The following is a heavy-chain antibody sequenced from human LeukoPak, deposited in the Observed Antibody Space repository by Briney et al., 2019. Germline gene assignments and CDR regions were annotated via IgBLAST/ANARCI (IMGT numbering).Heavy chain of an antibody. J-gene: IGHJ5*02. CDR1: GYTFTGYY. Sequence: GASVKVSCKASGYTFTGYYMHWVRQAPGQGLEWMGWINPNSGGTNYAQKFQGRVTMTRDTSISTAYMELSRLRSDDTAVYYCARFLSRAPYSGCGQAADWFDPWGQGTLVTVSS. D-gene: IGHD5-12*01. V-gene: IGHV1-2*02. CDR2: INPNSGGT. CDR3: ARFLSRAPYSGCGQAADWFDP.